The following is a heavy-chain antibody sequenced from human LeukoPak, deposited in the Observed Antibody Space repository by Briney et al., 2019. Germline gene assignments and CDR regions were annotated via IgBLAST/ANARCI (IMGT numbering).Heavy chain of an antibody. V-gene: IGHV3-23*01. D-gene: IGHD4-17*01. CDR3: ATASTDGDLLWYFDY. J-gene: IGHJ4*02. CDR1: GFTFSSYA. CDR2: ISGSGGST. Sequence: GGSLRLSCAASGFTFSSYAMSWVRQAPGKGLEWVSAISGSGGSTYYADSVKGRFTISRDNSKNTLYLQMNSLRSEDTAVYYCATASTDGDLLWYFDYWGQGTLVTVSS.